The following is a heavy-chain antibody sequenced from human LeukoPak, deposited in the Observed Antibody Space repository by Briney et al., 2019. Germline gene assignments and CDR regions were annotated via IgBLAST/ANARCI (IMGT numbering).Heavy chain of an antibody. J-gene: IGHJ6*02. Sequence: SVKVSCKASGGTFSSYAISWVRQAPGQGLEWMGRIIPILGIANYAQKFQGRVTITADKSTSTAYMELSNLRSEDTAVYYCARVKDIVVVPAATVHYYYGMDVWGQGTTVTVSS. V-gene: IGHV1-69*04. CDR1: GGTFSSYA. CDR3: ARVKDIVVVPAATVHYYYGMDV. D-gene: IGHD2-2*01. CDR2: IIPILGIA.